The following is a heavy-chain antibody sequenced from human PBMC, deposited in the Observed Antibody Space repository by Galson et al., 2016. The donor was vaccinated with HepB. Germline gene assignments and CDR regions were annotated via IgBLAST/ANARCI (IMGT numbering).Heavy chain of an antibody. CDR3: LRWAHGMDV. Sequence: SLRLSCAASGFIFSSYGMHWVRQAPGKGLEWVAVIWYDGSKKYYADSVKGRFTISRDNSNNTVYLQMNSLRAEDTAVFYCLRWAHGMDVWGQGTTVTVSS. CDR1: GFIFSSYG. CDR2: IWYDGSKK. V-gene: IGHV3-33*01. J-gene: IGHJ6*02.